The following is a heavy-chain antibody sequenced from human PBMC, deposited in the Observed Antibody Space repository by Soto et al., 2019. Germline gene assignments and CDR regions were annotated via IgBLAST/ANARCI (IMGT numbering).Heavy chain of an antibody. CDR1: GFTFNNYA. Sequence: EVQLLESGGGLVQPGGSLRLSCAASGFTFNNYAMTWVRQAPGKGLEWVSAISGGGDPTSYAASGKGRFTVARDGSKNTLYLQMSSLRAEDTALYYCAKGRGGSGSLTPRVDFWGQGTLVTVSS. J-gene: IGHJ4*02. V-gene: IGHV3-23*01. CDR3: AKGRGGSGSLTPRVDF. D-gene: IGHD3-10*01. CDR2: ISGGGDPT.